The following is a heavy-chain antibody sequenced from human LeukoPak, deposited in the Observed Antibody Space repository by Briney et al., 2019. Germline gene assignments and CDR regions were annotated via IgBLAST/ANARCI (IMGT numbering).Heavy chain of an antibody. V-gene: IGHV1-18*01. J-gene: IGHJ6*03. CDR3: ARGVPMIGPYYYYYMDV. CDR1: GYTFTSYG. D-gene: IGHD3-22*01. Sequence: ASVKVSCKASGYTFTSYGISRVRQAPGQGLEWMGWISAYNGNTNYAQKLQGRVTMTTDTSTSTAYMELRSLRSDDTAVYYCARGVPMIGPYYYYYMDVWGKGTTVTISS. CDR2: ISAYNGNT.